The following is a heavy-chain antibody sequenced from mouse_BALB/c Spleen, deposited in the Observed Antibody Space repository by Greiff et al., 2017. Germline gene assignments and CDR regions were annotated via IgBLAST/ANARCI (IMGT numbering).Heavy chain of an antibody. CDR3: ARRGGYYGNP. D-gene: IGHD2-1*01. V-gene: IGHV5-12-1*01. CDR1: GFAFSSYD. J-gene: IGHJ4*01. Sequence: EVQRVESGGGLVKPGGSLKLSCAASGFAFSSYDMSWVRQTPEKRLEWVAYISSGGGSTYYPDTVKGRFTISRDNAKNTLYLQMSSLKSEDTAMYYCARRGGYYGNPWGQGTSVTVSS. CDR2: ISSGGGST.